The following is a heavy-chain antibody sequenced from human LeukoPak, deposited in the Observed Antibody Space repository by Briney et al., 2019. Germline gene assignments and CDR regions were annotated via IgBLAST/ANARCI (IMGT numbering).Heavy chain of an antibody. J-gene: IGHJ5*02. V-gene: IGHV1-58*02. CDR2: IVVGSGNT. CDR3: AADLSPRMFDP. D-gene: IGHD2-15*01. CDR1: GFTFTSST. Sequence: SVKVSCKASGFTFTSSTIQWVRQARGQRLEWIGWIVVGSGNTNYAQKFRERVTITRDMSTSTAYMELSSLRSEDTAVYYCAADLSPRMFDPWGQGTLVTVSS.